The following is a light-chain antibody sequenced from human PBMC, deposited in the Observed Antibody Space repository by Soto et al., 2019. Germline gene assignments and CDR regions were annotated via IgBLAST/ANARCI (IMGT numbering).Light chain of an antibody. CDR1: QGISNY. V-gene: IGKV1-27*01. J-gene: IGKJ1*01. CDR3: QKYNNAPWT. CDR2: TAS. Sequence: DIQMTQSPSSLSASVGDRVTITCRASQGISNYLAWYQQKPGKVPKLLIYTASTLQSGVPSRFSGSGSETEFTLTISSLQPEDVATYYCQKYNNAPWTFGQGTKVEIK.